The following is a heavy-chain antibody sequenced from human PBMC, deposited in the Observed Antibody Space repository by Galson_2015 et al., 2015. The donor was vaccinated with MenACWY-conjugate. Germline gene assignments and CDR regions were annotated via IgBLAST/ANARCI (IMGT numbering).Heavy chain of an antibody. Sequence: SLRLSCAASGFTFSIYSMNWVRQAPGKGLEWVSSISNDRRHIYYADSVTGRFTISRDNAKSSLHLQMNNLRVEDTAVYFCARDHIYCYNNKGFYPFFCYWGQGTLVPLPS. D-gene: IGHD5-18*01. CDR3: ARDHIYCYNNKGFYPFFCY. CDR2: ISNDRRHI. CDR1: GFTFSIYS. V-gene: IGHV3-21*01. J-gene: IGHJ4*03.